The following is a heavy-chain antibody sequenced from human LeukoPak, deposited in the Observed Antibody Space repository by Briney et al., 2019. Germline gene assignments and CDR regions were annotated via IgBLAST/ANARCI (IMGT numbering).Heavy chain of an antibody. CDR1: GGSISSSSYY. D-gene: IGHD2-21*01. CDR3: ARDLFYSSGGDMDV. CDR2: IYYSGST. V-gene: IGHV4-39*02. Sequence: SETLSLTCTVAGGSISSSSYYWGWIRQPPGKGLEWIGSIYYSGSTYYNPSLKSRVTISVDTSKNQFSLKLSSVTAADTAVYYCARDLFYSSGGDMDVWGKGTTVTVSS. J-gene: IGHJ6*03.